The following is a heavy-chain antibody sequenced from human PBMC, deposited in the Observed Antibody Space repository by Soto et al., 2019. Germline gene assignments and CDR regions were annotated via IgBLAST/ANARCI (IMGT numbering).Heavy chain of an antibody. CDR3: ARYPDYQLPAFAY. CDR2: IKSKTDGGTT. V-gene: IGHV3-15*07. CDR1: GFTFSNAW. D-gene: IGHD2-2*01. Sequence: GGSLRLSCAASGFTFSNAWMNWVRQAPGKGLEWVGRIKSKTDGGTTDYAAPVKGRFTISRDDSKNTLYLQMNSLRAEDTAVYYCARYPDYQLPAFAYWGQGNLVTVSS. J-gene: IGHJ4*02.